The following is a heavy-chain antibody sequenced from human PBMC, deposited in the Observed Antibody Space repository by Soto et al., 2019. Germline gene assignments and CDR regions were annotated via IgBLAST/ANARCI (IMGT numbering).Heavy chain of an antibody. CDR1: GGTFSSYA. V-gene: IGHV1-69*13. D-gene: IGHD6-19*01. CDR3: ARDRRAVAGTEFDY. CDR2: IIPIFGTA. Sequence: VKVSCKASGGTFSSYAISWVRQAPGQGLEWMGGIIPIFGTANYAQKFQGRVTITADESTSTAYMELSSLRSEDTAVYYCARDRRAVAGTEFDYWGQGTLVTVSS. J-gene: IGHJ4*02.